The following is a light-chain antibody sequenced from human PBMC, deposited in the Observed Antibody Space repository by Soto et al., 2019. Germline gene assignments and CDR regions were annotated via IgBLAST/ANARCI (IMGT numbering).Light chain of an antibody. J-gene: IGKJ4*01. V-gene: IGKV3-20*01. CDR1: QSVSSGY. CDR3: QQYGSSPLLT. Sequence: EIVLTQSPGTLSLSPGERATHSCRASQSVSSGYLAWYQQKPGQAPRLLIYGASSRATGIPDRFSGSGSGTDFTLTISRLEPEDFAVYYCQQYGSSPLLTFGGGTKVEIK. CDR2: GAS.